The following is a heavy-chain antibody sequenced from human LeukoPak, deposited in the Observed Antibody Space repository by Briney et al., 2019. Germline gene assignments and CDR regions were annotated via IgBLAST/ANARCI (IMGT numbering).Heavy chain of an antibody. V-gene: IGHV3-23*01. CDR3: ARTRLARWYFDL. CDR2: ISSSGDTT. Sequence: GGSLRLSCAASGFTFRSFDMSWVRQAPGKGLEWVSAISSSGDTTYYADSVKGRFTISRDNAKNSLYLQMNSLRAEDTAVYYCARTRLARWYFDLWGRGTLVTVSS. D-gene: IGHD5-12*01. J-gene: IGHJ2*01. CDR1: GFTFRSFD.